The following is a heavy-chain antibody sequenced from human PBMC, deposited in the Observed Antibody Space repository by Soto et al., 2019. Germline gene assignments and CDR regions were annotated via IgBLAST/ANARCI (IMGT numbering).Heavy chain of an antibody. Sequence: GGSLRLSCAASGFTFSSYWMSWVRQAPGKGLEWVANINQDGSQTYYVDSVKGRFTVSRDNADNSLYLQMNSLRVEDTAVYYCSRSLDYWGQGTLVTVSS. J-gene: IGHJ4*02. CDR3: SRSLDY. V-gene: IGHV3-7*01. CDR2: INQDGSQT. CDR1: GFTFSSYW.